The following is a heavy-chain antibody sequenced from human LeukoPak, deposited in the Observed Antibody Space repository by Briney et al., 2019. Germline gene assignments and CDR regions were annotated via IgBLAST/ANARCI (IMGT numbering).Heavy chain of an antibody. Sequence: SETLSLTCAVSGGSISSSNRWSWVRQPPGKGLEWIGEIYHSGSTNYNPSLKSRVTISVDKSKNQFSLKLSSVTAADTAVYYCARVIPNYYDSTGGAFDIWGQGTMVTVSS. CDR3: ARVIPNYYDSTGGAFDI. CDR1: GGSISSSNR. J-gene: IGHJ3*02. V-gene: IGHV4-4*02. D-gene: IGHD3-22*01. CDR2: IYHSGST.